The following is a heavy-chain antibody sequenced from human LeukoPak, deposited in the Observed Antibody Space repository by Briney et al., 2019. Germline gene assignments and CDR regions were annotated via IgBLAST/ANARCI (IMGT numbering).Heavy chain of an antibody. Sequence: ASVKVSCKASGGTFSSYAISWVRQAPGQGLEWMGGIIPIFGTANYAQKFQGRVTITTDESTSTAYMELSSLRSEDTAVYYCATGAYDFWSGSARNYYYYYMDVWGKGTTVTVSS. CDR1: GGTFSSYA. V-gene: IGHV1-69*05. J-gene: IGHJ6*03. CDR2: IIPIFGTA. CDR3: ATGAYDFWSGSARNYYYYYMDV. D-gene: IGHD3-3*01.